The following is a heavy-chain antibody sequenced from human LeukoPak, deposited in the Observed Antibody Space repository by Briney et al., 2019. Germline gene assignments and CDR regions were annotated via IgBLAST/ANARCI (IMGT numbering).Heavy chain of an antibody. J-gene: IGHJ2*01. D-gene: IGHD6-13*01. CDR3: ARVSSSWYQDWYFDL. Sequence: PSETLSLTCTVSGGSLSSYYWSWIRQPAGKGLEWIGRIYTSESPTYNPSLKSRVTMSLDTSKNQFSLKLSSVTAADTAVYYCARVSSSWYQDWYFDLWGRGTLVTVSS. V-gene: IGHV4-4*07. CDR1: GGSLSSYY. CDR2: IYTSESP.